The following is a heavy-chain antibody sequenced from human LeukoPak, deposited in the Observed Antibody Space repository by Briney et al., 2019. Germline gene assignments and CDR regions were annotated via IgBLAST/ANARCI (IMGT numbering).Heavy chain of an antibody. J-gene: IGHJ6*02. CDR2: IIWNSGSI. CDR3: AKATPVGDYYYYGMDV. V-gene: IGHV3-9*01. CDR1: GFTFDDYA. D-gene: IGHD3-10*01. Sequence: GGSLRLSCAASGFTFDDYAMHWVRQAPGKGLEWVSGIIWNSGSIGYADSVKVRFTISRDNAKHSLYLQVNSLRAEETALYYCAKATPVGDYYYYGMDVWGQGTTVTVSS.